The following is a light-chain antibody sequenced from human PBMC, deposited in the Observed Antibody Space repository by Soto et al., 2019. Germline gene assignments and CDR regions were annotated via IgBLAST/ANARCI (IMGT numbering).Light chain of an antibody. V-gene: IGKV3-20*01. CDR3: QQYGSSLTWT. Sequence: EIVMTQSPATLSVSPGERATLSCRASQSVSSYSLAWYQKKPGQAPRLLICGASSRAAGIPDRFSGSGSGTDFTLTISGLEPEDFAVYYCQQYGSSLTWTFGQGTKVDIK. J-gene: IGKJ1*01. CDR1: QSVSSYS. CDR2: GAS.